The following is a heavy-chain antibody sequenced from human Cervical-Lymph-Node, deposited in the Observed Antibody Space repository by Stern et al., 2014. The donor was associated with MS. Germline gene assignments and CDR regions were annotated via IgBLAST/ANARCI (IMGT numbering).Heavy chain of an antibody. J-gene: IGHJ4*02. Sequence: QVQLQESGPGLVKPSQTLSLTCTVSGGSISSENYYWNWIRQSPGKGLEWLGYIYYNGSPYYNPSLKGRVSISRDTSKNQLSLKLISVTAADTAVYYCARGYGDYDPGYFDYWGQGTLVTVSS. D-gene: IGHD4-17*01. CDR3: ARGYGDYDPGYFDY. CDR1: GGSISSENYY. CDR2: IYYNGSP. V-gene: IGHV4-30-4*08.